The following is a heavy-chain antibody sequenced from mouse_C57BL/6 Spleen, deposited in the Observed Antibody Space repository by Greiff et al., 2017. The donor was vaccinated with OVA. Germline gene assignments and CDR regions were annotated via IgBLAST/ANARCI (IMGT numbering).Heavy chain of an antibody. CDR1: GYTFTDYY. J-gene: IGHJ1*03. V-gene: IGHV1-26*01. Sequence: VQLQQSGPELVKPGASVKISCKASGYTFTDYYMNWVKQSHGKSLEWIGDINPNNGGTSYNQKFKGKATLTVDKSSSTAYMELRSLTSEDSAVYYCARTITTVVERYFDVWGTGTTVTVSS. D-gene: IGHD1-1*01. CDR3: ARTITTVVERYFDV. CDR2: INPNNGGT.